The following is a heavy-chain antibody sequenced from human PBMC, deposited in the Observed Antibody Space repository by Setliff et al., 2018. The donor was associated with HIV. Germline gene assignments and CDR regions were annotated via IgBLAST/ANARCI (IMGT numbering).Heavy chain of an antibody. CDR1: GGSISSYY. V-gene: IGHV4-4*07. CDR2: IYASGNT. CDR3: ARARFWSGYYTGDNYYYMDV. J-gene: IGHJ6*03. D-gene: IGHD3-3*01. Sequence: SETLSLTCTVSGGSISSYYWSWIRQPAGKGLEWIGRIYASGNTYYNPSLKSRVTISVDTSKNQYSLRLSSVTAAETAVYYCARARFWSGYYTGDNYYYMDVWGKGTTVTVSS.